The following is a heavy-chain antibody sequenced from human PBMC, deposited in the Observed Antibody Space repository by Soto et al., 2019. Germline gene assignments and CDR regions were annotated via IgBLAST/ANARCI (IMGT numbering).Heavy chain of an antibody. CDR2: ISYDGSKK. Sequence: QVQLVESGGGVVQPGRSLRLSCAASGFTFSSYAMHWVRQAPGKGLEWVAVISYDGSKKYYADSVKGRFTISRDNYKNTLYLQMNNLRAEDTAVYYCARGSGYESDRVDYWGQGTLVTVSS. J-gene: IGHJ4*02. D-gene: IGHD5-12*01. V-gene: IGHV3-30-3*01. CDR1: GFTFSSYA. CDR3: ARGSGYESDRVDY.